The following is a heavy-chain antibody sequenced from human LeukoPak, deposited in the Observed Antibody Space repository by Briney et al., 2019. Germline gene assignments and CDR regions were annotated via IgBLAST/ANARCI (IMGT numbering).Heavy chain of an antibody. D-gene: IGHD2-15*01. Sequence: GGSLRLSCAASEFTFSSYWMSWVRQAPGKGLEWVSAISNNGGYTYYADSVQGRFTISRDNSKSTLCLQMDSLRAEDTAVYYCAKQLGYCSDGSCYFPYWGQGTLVTVSS. CDR3: AKQLGYCSDGSCYFPY. CDR2: ISNNGGYT. CDR1: EFTFSSYW. V-gene: IGHV3-23*01. J-gene: IGHJ4*02.